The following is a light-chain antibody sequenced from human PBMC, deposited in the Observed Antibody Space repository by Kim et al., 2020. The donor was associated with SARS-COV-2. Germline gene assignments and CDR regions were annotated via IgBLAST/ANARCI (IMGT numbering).Light chain of an antibody. CDR1: QSISTW. J-gene: IGKJ1*01. CDR2: KTS. CDR3: QRYNTSPWT. Sequence: SASIGDSVTLTCRASQSISTWLAWYQQKPGRAPKLLIHKTSSLEPGVSSRFSGSGSGTEFTLTISSLQPDDFATYYCQRYNTSPWTFGPGTKVEI. V-gene: IGKV1-5*03.